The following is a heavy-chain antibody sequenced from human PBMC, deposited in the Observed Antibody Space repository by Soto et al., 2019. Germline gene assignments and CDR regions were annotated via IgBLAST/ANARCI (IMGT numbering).Heavy chain of an antibody. Sequence: SETLSLTCTVSGGSISSSSYYWGWIRQPPGKGLEWIGSIYYSGSTYYNPSLKSRVTISVDTSKNQFSLKLSSVTAADTAVYYCASGEIAAAGIYGMDVWGQGTTVTVSS. CDR2: IYYSGST. J-gene: IGHJ6*02. CDR3: ASGEIAAAGIYGMDV. D-gene: IGHD6-13*01. CDR1: GGSISSSSYY. V-gene: IGHV4-39*01.